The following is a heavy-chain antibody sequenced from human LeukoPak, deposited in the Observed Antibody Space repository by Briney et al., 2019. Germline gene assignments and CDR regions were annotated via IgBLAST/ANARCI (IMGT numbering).Heavy chain of an antibody. V-gene: IGHV1-2*06. D-gene: IGHD1-14*01. CDR1: GGTFSSYT. CDR3: ARGPFTGHFDY. Sequence: ASVKVSCKASGGTFSSYTISWVRQAPGQGLEWMGRINPNSGGTNYAQKFQGRVTMTRDTSISTAYMELSRLRSDDTAVYYCARGPFTGHFDYWAREPWSPSPQ. J-gene: IGHJ4*02. CDR2: INPNSGGT.